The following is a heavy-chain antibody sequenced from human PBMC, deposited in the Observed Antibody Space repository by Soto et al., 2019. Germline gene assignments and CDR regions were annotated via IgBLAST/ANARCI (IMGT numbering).Heavy chain of an antibody. CDR3: ARGLITGSHYSGGWYYFDS. D-gene: IGHD6-19*01. CDR1: GGYFRGYI. V-gene: IGHV4-34*01. CDR2: INHSGSA. J-gene: IGHJ4*02. Sequence: ASETLCLTSAVVGGYFRGYIWTWIRQTPGKGLQWIGQINHSGSASYNPSLKSRVTISVHTSNSQFSLELSSVTAADTAVYYCARGLITGSHYSGGWYYFDSWGQGTQVTVSS.